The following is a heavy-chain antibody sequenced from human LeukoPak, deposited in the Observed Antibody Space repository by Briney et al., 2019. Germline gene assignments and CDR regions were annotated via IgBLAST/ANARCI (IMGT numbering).Heavy chain of an antibody. J-gene: IGHJ6*03. CDR2: ISAYNGNT. CDR1: GYTFTSYG. Sequence: GASVKVSCKASGYTFTSYGISWVRQAPGQGLEWMGWISAYNGNTNYAQKLQGRVTMTTDTPTSTAYMELRSLRSDDTAVYYCANHYSSSAVRDYYYYYYMDVWGKGTTVTVSS. D-gene: IGHD6-6*01. V-gene: IGHV1-18*01. CDR3: ANHYSSSAVRDYYYYYYMDV.